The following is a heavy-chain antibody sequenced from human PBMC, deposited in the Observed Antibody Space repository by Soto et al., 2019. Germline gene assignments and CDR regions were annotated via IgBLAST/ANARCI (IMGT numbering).Heavy chain of an antibody. Sequence: PSETLSLTCAVYGGSFSGYYWSWIRQPPGKGLEWIGEINHSGSTNYNPSLKSRVTISVDTSKNQFSLKLSSVTAAGTAVYYCARARAAGTGVDYWGQGTLVTVSS. CDR3: ARARAAGTGVDY. D-gene: IGHD6-13*01. J-gene: IGHJ4*02. CDR2: INHSGST. V-gene: IGHV4-34*01. CDR1: GGSFSGYY.